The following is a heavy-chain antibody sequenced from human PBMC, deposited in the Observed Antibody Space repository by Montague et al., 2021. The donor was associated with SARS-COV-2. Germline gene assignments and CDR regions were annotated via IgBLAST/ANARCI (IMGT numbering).Heavy chain of an antibody. J-gene: IGHJ2*01. V-gene: IGHV4-31*03. CDR1: GGSISSGDYY. CDR2: IYYSGST. CDR3: ARVHSGVVTAMRYFDL. Sequence: TLSLTCTVSGGSISSGDYYWSWIRQHPGKGLEWIGYIYYSGSTYYNPSLKSRVTISVDTSKNQFSLKLSSVTAADTAVYYCARVHSGVVTAMRYFDLWGRGTLVTVSS. D-gene: IGHD2-21*02.